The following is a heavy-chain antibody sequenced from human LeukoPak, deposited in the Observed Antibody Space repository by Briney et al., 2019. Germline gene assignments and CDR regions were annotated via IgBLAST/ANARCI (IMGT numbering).Heavy chain of an antibody. D-gene: IGHD2-15*01. Sequence: GESLKISCKGSGYSFTNNWIGGVRQMPGKGLEWMGITYPGDSNTRYSPSFQGQVTISADKSISSAYLQWSSLKASDTAMYYCVRSPACSSGTCYPNWFDPWGQGTLVTVSS. CDR1: GYSFTNNW. CDR3: VRSPACSSGTCYPNWFDP. J-gene: IGHJ5*02. CDR2: TYPGDSNT. V-gene: IGHV5-51*01.